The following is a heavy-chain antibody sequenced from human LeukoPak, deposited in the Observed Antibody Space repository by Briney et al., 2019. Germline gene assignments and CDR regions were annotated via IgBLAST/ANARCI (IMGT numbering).Heavy chain of an antibody. CDR3: ARVRCSGGSCYSPVYYYYGMDV. CDR2: IYYSGST. J-gene: IGHJ6*02. CDR1: GGSISSYF. V-gene: IGHV4-59*01. Sequence: SETLSPTCSVSGGSISSYFWSWIRQPPGKGLEWIGYIYYSGSTNYNPSLKSRVTISVDTSKNQFSLKLSSVTAADTAVYCCARVRCSGGSCYSPVYYYYGMDVWGQGTTVTVSS. D-gene: IGHD2-15*01.